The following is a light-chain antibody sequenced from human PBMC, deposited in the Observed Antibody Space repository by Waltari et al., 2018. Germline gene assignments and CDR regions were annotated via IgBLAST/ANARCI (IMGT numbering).Light chain of an antibody. V-gene: IGLV2-8*01. CDR2: EVT. CDR3: ASFAGSNNL. Sequence: QSALTQPPSASGSPGQSVTISCTGTSTDIGVYNYVSWYQQHPGKAPKPLIYEVTERPSGAPVGFSGSKSGNTASLTVSGLQGEDEADYYCASFAGSNNLFGGGTKLTVL. J-gene: IGLJ2*01. CDR1: STDIGVYNY.